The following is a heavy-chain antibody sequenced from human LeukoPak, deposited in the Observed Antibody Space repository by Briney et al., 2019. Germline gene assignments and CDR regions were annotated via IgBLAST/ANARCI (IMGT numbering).Heavy chain of an antibody. J-gene: IGHJ4*02. D-gene: IGHD3-10*01. Sequence: ASVTVSCKASGGTSSSYAISWVRQAPGQGLEWMGRIIPILGIANYAQKFQGRVTITADKSTSTAYMELSSLRSEDTAVYYCARDHYYGSGSADYWGQGTLVTVSS. CDR2: IIPILGIA. CDR1: GGTSSSYA. CDR3: ARDHYYGSGSADY. V-gene: IGHV1-69*04.